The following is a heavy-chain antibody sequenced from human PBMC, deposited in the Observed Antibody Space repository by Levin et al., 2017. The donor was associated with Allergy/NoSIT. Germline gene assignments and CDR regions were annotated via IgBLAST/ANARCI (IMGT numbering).Heavy chain of an antibody. V-gene: IGHV3-23*01. CDR1: GFTFSNYA. D-gene: IGHD7-27*01. Sequence: GGSLRLSCAASGFTFSNYAMSWVRQPPGKGLEWVSSLSRTSTNAYYADSVKGRFTISRDNSKNTLYLQMNSLRADDTAVYYCARETGDFDFWGQGTLVTVSS. CDR2: LSRTSTNA. J-gene: IGHJ4*02. CDR3: ARETGDFDF.